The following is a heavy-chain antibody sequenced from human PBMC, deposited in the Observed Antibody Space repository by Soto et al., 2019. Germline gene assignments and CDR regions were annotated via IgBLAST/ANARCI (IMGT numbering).Heavy chain of an antibody. CDR1: GFTFSSYE. CDR3: ARGTGTTWFDY. J-gene: IGHJ4*02. V-gene: IGHV3-48*03. D-gene: IGHD1-7*01. CDR2: ISSSGSTI. Sequence: GGSLRLSCAASGFTFSSYEMNWVRQAPGKGLEWVSYISSSGSTIYYADSVKGRFTISRDDAKNSLYPQMNSLRAEDTAVYYCARGTGTTWFDYWGQGTLVTVSS.